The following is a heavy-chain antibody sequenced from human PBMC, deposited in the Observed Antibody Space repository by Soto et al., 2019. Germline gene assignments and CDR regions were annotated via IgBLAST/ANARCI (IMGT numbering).Heavy chain of an antibody. D-gene: IGHD5-12*01. V-gene: IGHV3-30*18. CDR1: GFTFSNYG. J-gene: IGHJ4*02. Sequence: GGSLRLSCAASGFTFSNYGMHWVRQAPGKGLEWMAVISYDGSNKYYADSVKGRFTISRGNSKNTLYLQMNSLRAEDTAVYYCAKDRSSMATAGGDFWGQGTLVTVSS. CDR3: AKDRSSMATAGGDF. CDR2: ISYDGSNK.